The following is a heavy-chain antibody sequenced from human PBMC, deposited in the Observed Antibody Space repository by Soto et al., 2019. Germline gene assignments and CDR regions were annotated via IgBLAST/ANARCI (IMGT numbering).Heavy chain of an antibody. CDR2: ISGSGGST. J-gene: IGHJ4*02. Sequence: EVQLLESGGGLVQPGGSLRLSCAASGFTFSSYAMSWVRQAPGKGLEWVSAISGSGGSTYYADSVKGRFTISRDNSKNTLYLQMNSLRAEDTAVYYCAIRTEEYYYDSSGSPADIDYWGQGTLVTVSS. V-gene: IGHV3-23*01. CDR1: GFTFSSYA. D-gene: IGHD3-22*01. CDR3: AIRTEEYYYDSSGSPADIDY.